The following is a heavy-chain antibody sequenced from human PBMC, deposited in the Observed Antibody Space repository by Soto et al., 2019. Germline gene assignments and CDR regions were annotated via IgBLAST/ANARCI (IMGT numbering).Heavy chain of an antibody. D-gene: IGHD1-26*01. J-gene: IGHJ4*02. CDR3: ARDLGGQIVDY. CDR2: IYYSGST. Sequence: SETLSLTCTVSGGSISGYYWSWIRQPPGKGLEWIGYIYYSGSTNYNPSLKSRVTISVDTSKNQFSLKLRSLRSDDTAVYYCARDLGGQIVDYWGQGTLVTVSS. CDR1: GGSISGYY. V-gene: IGHV4-59*01.